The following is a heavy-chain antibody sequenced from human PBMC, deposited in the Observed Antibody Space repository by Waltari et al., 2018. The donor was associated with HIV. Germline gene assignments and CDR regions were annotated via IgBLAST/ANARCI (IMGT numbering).Heavy chain of an antibody. Sequence: EVQLLASGGDFVRPGGSLRLSCAASGFIFSGYAMTWVRQAPGKGLEWVASISDSNENVYYADSVKGRFTVSRDNSKNTMSLEMNSLKAEDTAIYFCARNGGYYFDGSGYYCVFWGQGTQVTVSS. D-gene: IGHD3-22*01. CDR2: ISDSNENV. CDR1: GFIFSGYA. CDR3: ARNGGYYFDGSGYYCVF. J-gene: IGHJ4*02. V-gene: IGHV3-23*01.